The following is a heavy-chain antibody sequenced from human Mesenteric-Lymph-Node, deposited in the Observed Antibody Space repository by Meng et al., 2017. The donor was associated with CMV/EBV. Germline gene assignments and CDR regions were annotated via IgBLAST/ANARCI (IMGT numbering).Heavy chain of an antibody. V-gene: IGHV4-34*01. CDR1: GGSFSGYY. J-gene: IGHJ4*02. Sequence: SETLSLTCAVYGGSFSGYYWSWIHQPPGKGLEWIGEINHSGSTNYNPSLKSRVTISVDTSKNQFSLKLSSVTAADTAVYYCARDREGGSEFDYWGQGRLVTVSS. CDR2: INHSGST. D-gene: IGHD1-26*01. CDR3: ARDREGGSEFDY.